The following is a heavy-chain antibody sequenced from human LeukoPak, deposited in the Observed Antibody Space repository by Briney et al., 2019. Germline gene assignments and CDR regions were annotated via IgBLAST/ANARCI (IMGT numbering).Heavy chain of an antibody. CDR1: AYTFTSYY. D-gene: IGHD1-26*01. CDR2: INPSGGST. J-gene: IGHJ4*02. V-gene: IGHV1-46*01. Sequence: ASVMLYSKASAYTFTSYYMHWVRQAPGHGLEWMGIINPSGGSTSYAQKFQGRVTMTWDTSTSTVYMELSSLRSEDTAVYYCARAKRWELRLLDYWGQGTLVTVSS. CDR3: ARAKRWELRLLDY.